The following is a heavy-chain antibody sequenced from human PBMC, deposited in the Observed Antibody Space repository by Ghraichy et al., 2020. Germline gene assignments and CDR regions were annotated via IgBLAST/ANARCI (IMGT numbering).Heavy chain of an antibody. J-gene: IGHJ5*02. CDR1: GFTFSSYA. CDR3: AIGSSTPPNWFDP. D-gene: IGHD4-11*01. CDR2: ISGFGSST. V-gene: IGHV3-23*01. Sequence: GESLNISCAASGFTFSSYAMNWVRQAPGMGVEWVSGISGFGSSTYYADSVKGRFTISRDNSKNTLYLQMNSLRAEDTAVYYCAIGSSTPPNWFDPWGQGTLVTVSS.